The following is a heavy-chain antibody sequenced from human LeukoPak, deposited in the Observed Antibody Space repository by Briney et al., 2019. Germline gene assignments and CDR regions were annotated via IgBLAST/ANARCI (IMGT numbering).Heavy chain of an antibody. J-gene: IGHJ3*02. D-gene: IGHD3-22*01. Sequence: GRSLRLSCAASGFTFDDYAMHWVRQAPGKGLEWVSGISWNSGSIGYADSVKGRFTISRDNAKNSLYLQMNSLRAEDTAVYYCARDQFYDSSGYPDAFGIWGQGTMVTVSS. V-gene: IGHV3-9*01. CDR1: GFTFDDYA. CDR2: ISWNSGSI. CDR3: ARDQFYDSSGYPDAFGI.